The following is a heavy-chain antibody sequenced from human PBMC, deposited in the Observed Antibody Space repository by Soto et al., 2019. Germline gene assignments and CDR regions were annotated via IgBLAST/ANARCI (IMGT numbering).Heavy chain of an antibody. CDR3: STQWLD. D-gene: IGHD6-19*01. J-gene: IGHJ4*02. Sequence: KTXGSLTLSCAASGXTFSDAGMSWVRQAPGKGLEWVGIIKKKTDGGKTDYAAPVKGRLTISRDDSKNTLYLQMSSLKTEDTAVYYRSTQWLDWGQGTLATVSS. V-gene: IGHV3-15*01. CDR1: GXTFSDAG. CDR2: IKKKTDGGKT.